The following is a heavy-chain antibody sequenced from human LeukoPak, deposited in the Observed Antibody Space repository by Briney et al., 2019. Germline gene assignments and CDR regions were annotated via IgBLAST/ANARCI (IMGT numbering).Heavy chain of an antibody. CDR2: MNPNSGNT. D-gene: IGHD6-19*01. CDR3: ARYSSGWYSYYFDY. J-gene: IGHJ4*02. V-gene: IGHV1-8*01. CDR1: GYTFTSYD. Sequence: ASVKVSCKASGYTFTSYDTNWVRQATGQGLEWMGWMNPNSGNTGHAQKFQGRVTMTRNTSISTAYMELSSLRSEDTAVYYCARYSSGWYSYYFDYWGQGTLVTVSS.